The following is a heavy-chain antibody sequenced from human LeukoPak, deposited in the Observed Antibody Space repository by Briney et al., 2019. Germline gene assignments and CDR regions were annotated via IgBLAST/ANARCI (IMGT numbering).Heavy chain of an antibody. J-gene: IGHJ4*02. CDR1: GFTFNSYT. CDR2: ISYDGSYK. V-gene: IGHV3-30*04. Sequence: GGSLRLSCAASGFTFNSYTIHWVHQAPGKGLEWVALISYDGSYKYYADSVKGRFTISRDNSKNTLYLQMNSLRAEDTAVYYCAREPSYYDSVGPFDSWGQGTLVTVSS. D-gene: IGHD3-22*01. CDR3: AREPSYYDSVGPFDS.